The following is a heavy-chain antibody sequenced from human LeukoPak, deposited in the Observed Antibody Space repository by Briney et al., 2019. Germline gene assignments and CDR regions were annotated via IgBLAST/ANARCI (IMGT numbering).Heavy chain of an antibody. CDR1: GYTFTSYG. D-gene: IGHD2-15*01. V-gene: IGHV1-46*01. CDR2: INPSGGST. Sequence: ASVKVSCKASGYTFTSYGISWVRQAPGQGLEWMGIINPSGGSTSYAQKFQGRVTMTRDTSTSTVYMELSSLRSEDTAVYYCARVDRLGYKIDYWGQGTLVTVSS. J-gene: IGHJ4*02. CDR3: ARVDRLGYKIDY.